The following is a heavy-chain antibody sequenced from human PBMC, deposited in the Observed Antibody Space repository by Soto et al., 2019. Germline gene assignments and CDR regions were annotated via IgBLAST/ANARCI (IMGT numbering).Heavy chain of an antibody. V-gene: IGHV3-23*01. CDR1: GFTFSIYA. J-gene: IGHJ3*01. D-gene: IGHD2-2*01. CDR3: AKRNWNCSSSSCFVLGAFDV. Sequence: EVQLLESGGGLVQPGGSLRLSCAASGFTFSIYAMSWVRQAPGKGLEWVSGISSSGGTTYSADSVKGRITISRDNYKNTLYLQIDSLRAEDTAVYFCAKRNWNCSSSSCFVLGAFDVWGRGTMVTVSS. CDR2: ISSSGGTT.